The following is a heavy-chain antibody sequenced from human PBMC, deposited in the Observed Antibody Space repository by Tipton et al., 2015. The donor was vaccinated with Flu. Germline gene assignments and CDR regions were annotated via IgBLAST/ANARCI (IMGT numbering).Heavy chain of an antibody. J-gene: IGHJ4*02. CDR1: GFTFKTYW. V-gene: IGHV3-7*03. CDR3: AKVIPELVAGLDY. D-gene: IGHD6-19*01. Sequence: SLRLSCAASGFTFKTYWMSWVRQAPGKGLEWVANIKQGGDEKYYVESVKGRFTISRDNAKNSLYLQMNSLRAEDTAVYYCAKVIPELVAGLDYWGQGALVTVSS. CDR2: IKQGGDEK.